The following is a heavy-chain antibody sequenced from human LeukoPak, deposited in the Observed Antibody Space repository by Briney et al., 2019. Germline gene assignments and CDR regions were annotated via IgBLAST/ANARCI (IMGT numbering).Heavy chain of an antibody. Sequence: ASVKVSCKASGYTFTSYGISWVRQAPGLGLEWMGWISAYNGNTNYAQKLQGRVTMTTDTSTSTAYMELRSLRSDDTAVYYCARESGCSGGSCYRILDYWGQGTLVTVSS. CDR1: GYTFTSYG. CDR3: ARESGCSGGSCYRILDY. D-gene: IGHD2-15*01. CDR2: ISAYNGNT. J-gene: IGHJ4*02. V-gene: IGHV1-18*01.